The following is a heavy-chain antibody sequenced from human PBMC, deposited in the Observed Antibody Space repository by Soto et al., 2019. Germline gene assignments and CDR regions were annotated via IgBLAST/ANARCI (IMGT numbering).Heavy chain of an antibody. V-gene: IGHV4-31*03. CDR1: GGSISSGGCY. Sequence: QVQLQESGPGLVKPSQTLSLTCTVSGGSISSGGCYWSWLRQDPGKGLEWIGYIYYIKTTYYTPSLKSRVTISLDTSKNQFSLELTSVTAADTAVYYCARSVFPWGQGTLVTVSS. CDR2: IYYIKTT. J-gene: IGHJ5*02. CDR3: ARSVFP.